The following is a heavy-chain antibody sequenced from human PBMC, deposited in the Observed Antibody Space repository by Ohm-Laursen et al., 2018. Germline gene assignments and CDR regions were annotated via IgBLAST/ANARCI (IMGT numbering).Heavy chain of an antibody. CDR3: TRGRGI. Sequence: SQTLSLTCTVSGGSVRSGSYHWGWIRQPPGKGLEWIAYIQSSGNTNYNPSLKSRVTTSVDMSKNQFSLRLTSVTAADTAVYFCTRGRGIWGQGTLVTVSS. CDR1: GGSVRSGSYH. V-gene: IGHV4-61*01. D-gene: IGHD3-10*01. J-gene: IGHJ4*02. CDR2: IQSSGNT.